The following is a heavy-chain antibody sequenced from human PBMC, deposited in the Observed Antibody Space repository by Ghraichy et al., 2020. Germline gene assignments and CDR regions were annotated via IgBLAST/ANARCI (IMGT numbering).Heavy chain of an antibody. D-gene: IGHD3-10*01. CDR3: ARDPTVRGVMRDAFDI. Sequence: GSLRLSCAASGFTFSSYSMNWVRQAPGKGLEWVSYISSSSSTIYYADSVKGRFTISRDNAKNSLYLQMNSLRAEDTAVYYCARDPTVRGVMRDAFDIWGQGTMVTVSS. CDR2: ISSSSSTI. V-gene: IGHV3-48*01. J-gene: IGHJ3*02. CDR1: GFTFSSYS.